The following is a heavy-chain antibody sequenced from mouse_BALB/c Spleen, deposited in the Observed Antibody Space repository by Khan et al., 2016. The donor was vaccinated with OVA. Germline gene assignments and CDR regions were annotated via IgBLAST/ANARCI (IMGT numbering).Heavy chain of an antibody. V-gene: IGHV1-7*01. J-gene: IGHJ3*01. CDR1: GFTFTNYW. Sequence: HVQLQQSGAELAKPGASVKMSCKASGFTFTNYWMHWVKQRPGQGLDWIGFINPSTDYTEYNQKFKDKATLTADKSSSTAYMQLTSLTSEDSALYDGVNNGNTSAWFTYWGQGTLVTVSA. CDR3: VNNGNTSAWFTY. D-gene: IGHD1-1*01. CDR2: INPSTDYT.